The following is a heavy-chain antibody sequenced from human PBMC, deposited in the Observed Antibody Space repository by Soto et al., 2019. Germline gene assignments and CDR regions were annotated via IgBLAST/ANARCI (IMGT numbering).Heavy chain of an antibody. Sequence: GGSLRLSCAASGFTFSSYGMHWVRQAPGKGLEWVANIMHDGSEKYYVDSVKGRFTISRDNVKNSLYLQMNSLRAEDSAVYYCAREGAGIAAAGSPYFDYWGQGTLVTVSS. CDR3: AREGAGIAAAGSPYFDY. V-gene: IGHV3-7*01. CDR1: GFTFSSYG. J-gene: IGHJ4*02. CDR2: IMHDGSEK. D-gene: IGHD6-13*01.